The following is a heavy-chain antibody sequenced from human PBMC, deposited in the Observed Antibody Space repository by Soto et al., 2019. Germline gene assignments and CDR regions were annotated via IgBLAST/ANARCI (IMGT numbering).Heavy chain of an antibody. CDR1: GFTVSSNY. J-gene: IGHJ6*04. V-gene: IGHV3-53*01. CDR3: ARDRRERGSAYSNYGMEV. Sequence: PGGSLRLSCAASGFTVSSNYMSWVRQAPGKGLEWVSVIYSGGSTYYADSVKGRFTISRDNSKNTLYLQMNSLRAEDTAVYYCARDRRERGSAYSNYGMEVWGKGTTVTVSS. D-gene: IGHD1-1*01. CDR2: IYSGGST.